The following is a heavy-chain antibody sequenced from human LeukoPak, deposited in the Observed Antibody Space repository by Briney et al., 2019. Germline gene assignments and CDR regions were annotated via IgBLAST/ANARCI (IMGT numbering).Heavy chain of an antibody. CDR2: VDPEDGET. Sequence: ASVKISCKVSGYTFTDYYMHWVQQAPGKGLEWRGLVDPEDGETIYAEKFQGRVTITADTSTDTDYMELSSLRSEDTAVYYCATVTSAYEGSSFDYWGQGTLVTVSS. CDR3: ATVTSAYEGSSFDY. V-gene: IGHV1-69-2*01. D-gene: IGHD2-21*01. J-gene: IGHJ4*02. CDR1: GYTFTDYY.